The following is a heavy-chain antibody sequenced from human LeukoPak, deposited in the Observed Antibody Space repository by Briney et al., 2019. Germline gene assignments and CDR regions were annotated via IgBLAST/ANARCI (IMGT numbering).Heavy chain of an antibody. CDR2: ISSSSSYI. D-gene: IGHD3-3*01. CDR1: GFTFSSYS. CDR3: AKDTLTYDFWSGPRYFDY. V-gene: IGHV3-21*01. J-gene: IGHJ4*02. Sequence: GSLRLSCAASGFTFSSYSMNWVRQAPGKGLEWVSSISSSSSYIYYADSVKGQFTISRDNAKNSLYLQMNSLRAEDTAVYYCAKDTLTYDFWSGPRYFDYWGQGTLVTVSS.